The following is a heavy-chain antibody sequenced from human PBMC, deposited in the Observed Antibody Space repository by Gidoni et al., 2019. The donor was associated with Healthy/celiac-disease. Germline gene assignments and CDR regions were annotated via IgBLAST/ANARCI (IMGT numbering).Heavy chain of an antibody. CDR3: ARENYGDSEGGYYGMDV. D-gene: IGHD4-17*01. CDR2: LSSSSSYI. V-gene: IGHV3-21*01. Sequence: EVQLVESGGGLVKPGGSLRLSCAASGFPFSSYSMNWVRQAPGKGLEWVSSLSSSSSYIYYADSVKGRFTISRDNAKNSLYLKMNSLRAEDTAVYYCARENYGDSEGGYYGMDVWGQGTTVTVSS. J-gene: IGHJ6*02. CDR1: GFPFSSYS.